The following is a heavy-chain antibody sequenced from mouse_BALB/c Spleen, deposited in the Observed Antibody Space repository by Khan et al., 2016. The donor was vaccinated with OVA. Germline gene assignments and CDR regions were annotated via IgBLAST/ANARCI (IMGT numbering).Heavy chain of an antibody. J-gene: IGHJ2*01. CDR2: IYPGTNRT. D-gene: IGHD1-1*01. CDR3: ARSGYGSLAY. V-gene: IGHV1-77*01. CDR1: GYTFSDYI. Sequence: QVQLQQSGPVLVKPGASVKMSCKASGYTFSDYIINWVRQRTGQGLEWIGPIYPGTNRTYYNEKFKGKATLTADKSSNTAYMQLSSLTSEDSAVYSCARSGYGSLAYWGQGTTLTVSS.